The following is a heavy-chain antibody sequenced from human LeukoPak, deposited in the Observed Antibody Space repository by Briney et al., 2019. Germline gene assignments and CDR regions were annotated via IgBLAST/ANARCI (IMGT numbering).Heavy chain of an antibody. CDR2: IIPIYGTT. V-gene: IGHV1-69*13. Sequence: ASVKVSCKASGGTFSSYAINWARQAPGQGLEWMGGIIPIYGTTNYAQKFQGRVTITADESTSTAYMELSSLRSEDTAVYYCARDYLEYDILTGYYRYWGQGTLVIVSS. CDR1: GGTFSSYA. CDR3: ARDYLEYDILTGYYRY. D-gene: IGHD3-9*01. J-gene: IGHJ4*02.